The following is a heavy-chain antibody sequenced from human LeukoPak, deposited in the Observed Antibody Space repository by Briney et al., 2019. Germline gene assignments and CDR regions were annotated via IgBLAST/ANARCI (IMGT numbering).Heavy chain of an antibody. CDR2: IWYNGSNK. V-gene: IGHV3-33*06. Sequence: QAGGSLRLSCAASGFTFSSYSMNWVRQAPGKGLEWVAVIWYNGSNKYYADSVKGRFTISRDNSKDTLYLQMNSLRAEDTAVYYCAKDGVGIAAAGDYYYYYYMDVWGKGTTVTVSS. J-gene: IGHJ6*03. CDR1: GFTFSSYS. CDR3: AKDGVGIAAAGDYYYYYYMDV. D-gene: IGHD6-13*01.